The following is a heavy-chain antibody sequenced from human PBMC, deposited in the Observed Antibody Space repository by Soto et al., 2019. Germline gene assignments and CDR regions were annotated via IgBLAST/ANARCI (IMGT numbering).Heavy chain of an antibody. Sequence: QVQLQESGPGLVKPSGTLSLTCAVSGGSISSSNWWSWVRQPPGKGLEWIGEIYHSGSTNYNPSLKRRVTISVDKSKNQFSLKLSSVTAADTAVYYCARDLLFGIAVAGTGRVYYGMDVWGQGTTVTVSS. CDR2: IYHSGST. V-gene: IGHV4-4*02. D-gene: IGHD6-19*01. J-gene: IGHJ6*02. CDR1: GGSISSSNW. CDR3: ARDLLFGIAVAGTGRVYYGMDV.